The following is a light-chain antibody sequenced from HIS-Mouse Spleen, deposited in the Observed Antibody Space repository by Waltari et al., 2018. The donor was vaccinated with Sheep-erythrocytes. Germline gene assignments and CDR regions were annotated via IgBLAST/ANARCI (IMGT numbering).Light chain of an antibody. CDR3: CSYAGSYNHV. CDR2: DVS. CDR1: SSDVGGYNY. Sequence: QSALTQPRSVSGSPGQSVTISCTGTSSDVGGYNYFSWYQQHPGKAPKLMIYDVSKWPSGVPDRFSGSKSGNTASLTISGLQAEDEADYYCCSYAGSYNHVFATGTKVTVL. J-gene: IGLJ1*01. V-gene: IGLV2-11*01.